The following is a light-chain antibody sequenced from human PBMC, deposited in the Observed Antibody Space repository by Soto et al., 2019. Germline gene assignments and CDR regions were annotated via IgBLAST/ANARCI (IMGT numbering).Light chain of an antibody. CDR1: QSVSSN. J-gene: IGKJ1*01. Sequence: EIVMTQSPATLSVSPGERATLSCRASQSVSSNLAWYQQKPGQAPRLLIYGASTRATGIPARFSGSGSGTEFNITISSLQSEDFAIYFCQQYNTWPPDRTFGQGTKVEIK. CDR2: GAS. CDR3: QQYNTWPPDRT. V-gene: IGKV3-15*01.